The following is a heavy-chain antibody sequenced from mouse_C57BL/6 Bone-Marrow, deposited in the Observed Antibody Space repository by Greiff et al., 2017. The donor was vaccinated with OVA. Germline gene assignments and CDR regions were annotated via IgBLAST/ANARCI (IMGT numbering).Heavy chain of an antibody. V-gene: IGHV7-1*01. CDR2: SRNKANDYTT. D-gene: IGHD4-1*01. CDR1: GFTFSDFY. Sequence: EVKLVESGGGLVQSGRSLRLSCATSGFTFSDFYMEWVRQAPGKGLEWIAASRNKANDYTTEYSASVKGRFIVSRDTSQSILYLQMNALRAEDTAIYYCARDAWELAYWYFDVWGTGTTVTVSS. J-gene: IGHJ1*03. CDR3: ARDAWELAYWYFDV.